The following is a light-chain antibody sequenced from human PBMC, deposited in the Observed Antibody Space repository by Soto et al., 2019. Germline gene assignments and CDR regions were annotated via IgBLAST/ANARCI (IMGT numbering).Light chain of an antibody. CDR2: GAS. CDR3: QQYNNWPRT. CDR1: QSVSSN. J-gene: IGKJ2*01. V-gene: IGKV3-15*01. Sequence: EIVMTQSPATLSVSPGERATVSCRASQSVSSNLAWYQQKPGRAPRLLIYGASTRAPGIPTRFSGSGSGTEFTLTIGSLQSEDFAVYYCQQYNNWPRTFGQGTKLEIK.